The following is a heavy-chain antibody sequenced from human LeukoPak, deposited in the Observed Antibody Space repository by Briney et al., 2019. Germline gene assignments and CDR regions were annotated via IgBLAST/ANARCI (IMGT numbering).Heavy chain of an antibody. D-gene: IGHD2-2*01. J-gene: IGHJ5*01. CDR3: AKEPREYCSSTSCPNWFDS. Sequence: GGSLRLSCATSGFTFSHYGMHWVRQAPGKGLEWVAVIWSDGTDKYYGDSVKGRFTISRDNSENTLFLQMNSLRAEDTAVYYCAKEPREYCSSTSCPNWFDSWGQGTLVTVSS. V-gene: IGHV3-33*06. CDR1: GFTFSHYG. CDR2: IWSDGTDK.